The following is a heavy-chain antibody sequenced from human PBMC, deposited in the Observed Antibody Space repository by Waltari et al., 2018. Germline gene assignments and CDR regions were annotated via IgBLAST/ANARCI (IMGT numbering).Heavy chain of an antibody. J-gene: IGHJ6*01. CDR3: ARGSLGSYYVYYYYG. CDR2: IYTSGST. CDR1: GGSISSGSYY. V-gene: IGHV4-61*02. D-gene: IGHD1-26*01. Sequence: VQLQESGPGLVKPSQTLSLTCTVSGGSISSGSYYWSWIRQPAGKGLEWIGRIYTSGSTNYNPSLKSRVTISVDTSKNQFSLKLSSVTAADTAVYYCARGSLGSYYVYYYYG.